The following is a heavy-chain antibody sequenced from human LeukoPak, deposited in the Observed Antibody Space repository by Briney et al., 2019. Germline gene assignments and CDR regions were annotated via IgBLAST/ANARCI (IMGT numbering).Heavy chain of an antibody. CDR1: GYTLTELS. D-gene: IGHD2-15*01. CDR2: FDPEDGET. Sequence: ASVKLSCKVSGYTLTELSMHWVRQAPGQGLEWMGGFDPEDGETIDAQKFQGRVTITADKSTSTAYMELSSLRSEDRAVYYCARAVRYCSGGSCPYYFDYWGQGTLVTVSS. CDR3: ARAVRYCSGGSCPYYFDY. J-gene: IGHJ4*02. V-gene: IGHV1-24*01.